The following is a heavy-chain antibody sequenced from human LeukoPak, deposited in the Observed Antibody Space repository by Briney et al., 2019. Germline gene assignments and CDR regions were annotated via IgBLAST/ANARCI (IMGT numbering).Heavy chain of an antibody. CDR3: ARHPIGGYFDY. V-gene: IGHV4-59*08. Sequence: SETLFLTCTVSGGSISSYYWSWIRQPPGKGLEWIGYIYYSGSTNYNPSLKSRVTMSVDTSKSQFSLKLSSVTAADTAVYYCARHPIGGYFDYWGQGTLVTVSS. CDR2: IYYSGST. CDR1: GGSISSYY. D-gene: IGHD3-10*01. J-gene: IGHJ4*02.